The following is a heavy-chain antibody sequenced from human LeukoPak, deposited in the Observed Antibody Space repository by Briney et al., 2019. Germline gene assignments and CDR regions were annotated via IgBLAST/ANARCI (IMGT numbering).Heavy chain of an antibody. D-gene: IGHD1-26*01. CDR1: GYTFTGYY. CDR2: INPNSGGT. CDR3: ARDRVVGATWLEPPDY. J-gene: IGHJ4*02. Sequence: ASVKVSCKASGYTFTGYYMHWVRQAPGQGLEWMGWINPNSGGTNYAQKFQGRVTMTRDTSISTAYMELSRLRSDDTAVYYCARDRVVGATWLEPPDYWGQGTLVTVSS. V-gene: IGHV1-2*02.